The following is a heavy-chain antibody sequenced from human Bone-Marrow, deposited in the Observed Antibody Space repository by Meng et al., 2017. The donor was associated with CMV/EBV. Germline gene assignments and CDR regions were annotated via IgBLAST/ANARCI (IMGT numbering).Heavy chain of an antibody. CDR3: ARMERGSKTIDY. D-gene: IGHD2-2*01. V-gene: IGHV4-59*01. Sequence: SETLSLTCTVSGGSISSYYWSWIRQPPGKGLEWIGYIYYNGSTNYNPSLKSRVTISVDTSKNQFSLKLSSVTAADTAVYYCARMERGSKTIDYWGQGTLVTVSS. CDR2: IYYNGST. J-gene: IGHJ4*02. CDR1: GGSISSYY.